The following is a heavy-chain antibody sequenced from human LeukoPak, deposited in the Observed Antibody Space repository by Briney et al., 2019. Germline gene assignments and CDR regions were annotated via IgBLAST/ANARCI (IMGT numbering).Heavy chain of an antibody. CDR1: GRSISSGSYY. CDR3: ARGIYDSSGYPHYFDY. CDR2: IYTSGST. J-gene: IGHJ4*02. Sequence: PSETLSLTCTVSGRSISSGSYYWSWIRQPAGKGLEWIGRIYTSGSTNYNPSLKSRVTISVDTSKNQFSLKLSSVTAADTAVYYCARGIYDSSGYPHYFDYWGQGTLVTVSS. D-gene: IGHD3-22*01. V-gene: IGHV4-61*02.